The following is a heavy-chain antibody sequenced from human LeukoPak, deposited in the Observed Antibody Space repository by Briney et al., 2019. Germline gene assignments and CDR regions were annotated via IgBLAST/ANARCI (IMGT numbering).Heavy chain of an antibody. CDR1: GGTFSSYA. J-gene: IGHJ4*02. V-gene: IGHV1-69*04. CDR2: IIPILGIA. D-gene: IGHD2-2*01. Sequence: SVKVSCKASGGTFSSYAISWVRQAPGQGLEWMGRIIPILGIANYAQKFQGRVTITADKSTSTAYMELSSLRSEDTAVYYCAKVMGSTSSYRDWGQGTLVTVSS. CDR3: AKVMGSTSSYRD.